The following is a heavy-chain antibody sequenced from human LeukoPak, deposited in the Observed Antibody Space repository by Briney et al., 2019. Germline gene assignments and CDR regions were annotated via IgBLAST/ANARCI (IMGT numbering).Heavy chain of an antibody. D-gene: IGHD3-3*01. CDR2: ISSSSSTV. V-gene: IGHV3-48*02. J-gene: IGHJ4*02. CDR3: ARDSGVDAHIYY. CDR1: GFTFSSYA. Sequence: GGSLRLSCAASGFTFSSYAMNWVRQAPGKGLEWIAYISSSSSTVYYADAVEGRLTISRDNAEKSLYVQMNSLRDEDTAVYYCARDSGVDAHIYYWGQGTLVTVSS.